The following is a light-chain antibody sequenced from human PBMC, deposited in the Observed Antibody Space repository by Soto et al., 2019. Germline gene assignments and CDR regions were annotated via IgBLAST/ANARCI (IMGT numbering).Light chain of an antibody. CDR2: AAS. Sequence: DIQVTQSPSSLSAFVGDRVTITCRASQNINNYLNWYQQKPGKAPKLLIYAASSLQSGVPSRFSGSGSGTDFTLTISSLQPEDFATYYCQQSFSTLWTFGQGTKVDIK. V-gene: IGKV1-39*01. CDR1: QNINNY. CDR3: QQSFSTLWT. J-gene: IGKJ1*01.